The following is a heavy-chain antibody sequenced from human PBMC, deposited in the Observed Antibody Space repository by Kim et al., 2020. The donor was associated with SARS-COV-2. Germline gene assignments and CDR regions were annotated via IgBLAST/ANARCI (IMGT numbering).Heavy chain of an antibody. CDR3: ARDGGSSWYVVGATD. CDR2: ISSSSSYI. CDR1: GFTFSSYS. Sequence: GGSLRLSCAASGFTFSSYSMNWVRQAPGKGLEWVSSISSSSSYIYYADSVKGRFTISRDNAKNSLYLQMNSLRAEDTAVYYCARDGGSSWYVVGATDWGQGTLVTVSS. V-gene: IGHV3-21*01. D-gene: IGHD6-13*01. J-gene: IGHJ4*02.